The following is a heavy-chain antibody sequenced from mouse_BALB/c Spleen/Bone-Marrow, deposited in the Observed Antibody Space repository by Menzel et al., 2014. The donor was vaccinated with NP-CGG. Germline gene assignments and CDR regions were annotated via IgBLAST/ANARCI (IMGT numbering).Heavy chain of an antibody. Sequence: EVQLVESGGGSVQPGDSLRLSCAPSGFTFSDFYMEWVRQPPGKRLEWIAASRNKAKYYTTEYSASVKGRFIVSRDTSQSVLYLQMNALRAEDTAIYYCARDVGYGNYFVYWGQGTLVTVSA. D-gene: IGHD2-10*02. J-gene: IGHJ3*01. CDR1: GFTFSDFY. CDR3: ARDVGYGNYFVY. CDR2: SRNKAKYYTT. V-gene: IGHV7-1*02.